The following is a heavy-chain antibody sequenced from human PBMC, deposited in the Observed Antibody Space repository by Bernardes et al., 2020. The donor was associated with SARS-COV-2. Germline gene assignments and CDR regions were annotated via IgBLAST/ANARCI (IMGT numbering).Heavy chain of an antibody. V-gene: IGHV4-34*01. Sequence: SETLSLTRAVYGGSFSGNYWTWIRQPPGKGLEWIGEINHRGSANYNPSLKSRVTLSVDTSKNQFSLEVRSVTAADTAVYFCARGQTPPRLGARYFYFDPWGQGTLVTVSS. CDR3: ARGQTPPRLGARYFYFDP. J-gene: IGHJ4*02. CDR2: INHRGSA. CDR1: GGSFSGNY. D-gene: IGHD1-26*01.